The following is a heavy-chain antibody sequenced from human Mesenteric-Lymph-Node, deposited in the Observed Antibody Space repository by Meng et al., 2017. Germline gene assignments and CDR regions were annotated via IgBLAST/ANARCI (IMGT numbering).Heavy chain of an antibody. Sequence: SETLSLTCAVYGGSFSGYYWSWIRQPPGKGLEWIGEINHSGSTNYNPSLKSRVTISVDTSKNQFSLKLSSVTAADTAVYYCARGPKGRYYRDYNVGQWWFYWGQGTLVTVSS. D-gene: IGHD1-26*01. V-gene: IGHV4-34*01. CDR2: INHSGST. CDR1: GGSFSGYY. CDR3: ARGPKGRYYRDYNVGQWWFY. J-gene: IGHJ4*02.